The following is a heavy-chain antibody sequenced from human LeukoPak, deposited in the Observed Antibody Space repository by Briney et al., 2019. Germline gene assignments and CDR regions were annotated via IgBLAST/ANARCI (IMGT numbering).Heavy chain of an antibody. CDR1: GYTFTGYY. CDR2: ISAYNGNT. D-gene: IGHD4-17*01. V-gene: IGHV1-18*04. Sequence: GASVKVSCKASGYTFTGYYMHWVRQAPGQGLEWMGWISAYNGNTNYAQKLQGRVTMTTDTSTSTAYMELRSLRSDDTAVYYCAREDYGDYGWFDPWGQGTLVTVSS. CDR3: AREDYGDYGWFDP. J-gene: IGHJ5*02.